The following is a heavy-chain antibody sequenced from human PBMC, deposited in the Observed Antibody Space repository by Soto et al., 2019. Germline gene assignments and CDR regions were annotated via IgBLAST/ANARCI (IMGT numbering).Heavy chain of an antibody. Sequence: SEPLSLTCSVSGDSMNSEYWTWIRQTPGKGLEWIGYIFPTGTTNYNPSLKSRVIISVDRSKNQFSLDLFSVTAADTAIYYCARDYDILTGPNWFDPWGQGTLVTVSS. CDR3: ARDYDILTGPNWFDP. CDR2: IFPTGTT. V-gene: IGHV4-4*08. D-gene: IGHD3-9*01. J-gene: IGHJ5*02. CDR1: GDSMNSEY.